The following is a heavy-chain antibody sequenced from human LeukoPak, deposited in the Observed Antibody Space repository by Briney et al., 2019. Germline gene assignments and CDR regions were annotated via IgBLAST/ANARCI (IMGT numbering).Heavy chain of an antibody. CDR3: ARNNGMDV. J-gene: IGHJ6*02. CDR1: GFTFSHYW. Sequence: GGSLRLSCAVSGFTFSHYWMHWVRQTPGKGPVWVSRINSDGNSTIYADSVKGRLTISRDNAKNSLYLQMNSLRAEDTALYHCARNNGMDVWGQGTTVIVSS. V-gene: IGHV3-74*01. CDR2: INSDGNST.